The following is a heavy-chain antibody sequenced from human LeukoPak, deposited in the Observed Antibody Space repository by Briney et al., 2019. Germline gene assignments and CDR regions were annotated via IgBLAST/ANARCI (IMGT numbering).Heavy chain of an antibody. CDR2: IYFSGST. CDR3: ATCSSGAYNWFDP. CDR1: GGSVSSSSYY. D-gene: IGHD6-13*01. J-gene: IGHJ5*02. V-gene: IGHV4-39*01. Sequence: SETLSLTCTVSGGSVSSSSYYWGWIRQPPGKGLEWIGSIYFSGSTSYNPSLKSRLTISVDTSKNQFSLRLRSVTAADTAVYYCATCSSGAYNWFDPWGQGTLVTVSS.